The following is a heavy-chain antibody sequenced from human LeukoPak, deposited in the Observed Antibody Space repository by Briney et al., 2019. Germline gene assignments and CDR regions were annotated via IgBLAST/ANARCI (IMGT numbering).Heavy chain of an antibody. V-gene: IGHV3-30*18. Sequence: GGSLRLSCAASGFTFSSYGMHWVRQAPGKGLEGVAVISYDGSNKYYADSVKGRFTISRDNSKNTLYLQMNSLRAEDTAVYYCAKERRRTMDYWGQGTLVTVSS. CDR3: AKERRRTMDY. CDR1: GFTFSSYG. D-gene: IGHD3-10*01. CDR2: ISYDGSNK. J-gene: IGHJ4*02.